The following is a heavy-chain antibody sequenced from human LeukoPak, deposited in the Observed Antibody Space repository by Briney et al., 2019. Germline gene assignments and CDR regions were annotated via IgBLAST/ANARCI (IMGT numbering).Heavy chain of an antibody. CDR3: AGTSEFDY. CDR2: IYSGGST. V-gene: IGHV3-66*02. CDR1: GFTFSSYW. J-gene: IGHJ4*02. Sequence: PGGSLRLSCTASGFTFSSYWMSWVRQAPGKGLEWVSVIYSGGSTYYADSVKGRFTISRDNSKNTLYLQMNSLRAEDTAVYYCAGTSEFDYWGQGTLVTVSS.